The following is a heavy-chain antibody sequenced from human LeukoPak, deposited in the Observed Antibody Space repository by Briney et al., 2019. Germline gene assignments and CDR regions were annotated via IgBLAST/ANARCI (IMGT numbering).Heavy chain of an antibody. CDR2: IKQDGSEK. Sequence: GGSLRLSCAASGFTISTYWMSWVRQAPGKGLEWVANIKQDGSEKYYVDSVKGRFTISRDNAKNSLYLQMNSLRDEDTAVYYCARDDKWAFDIWGQGTMVTVSS. J-gene: IGHJ3*02. CDR1: GFTISTYW. D-gene: IGHD1-26*01. V-gene: IGHV3-7*01. CDR3: ARDDKWAFDI.